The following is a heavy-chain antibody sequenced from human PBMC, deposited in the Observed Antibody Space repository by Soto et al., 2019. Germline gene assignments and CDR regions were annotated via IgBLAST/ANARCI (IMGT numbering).Heavy chain of an antibody. CDR3: ARSVTLDY. V-gene: IGHV3-53*01. D-gene: IGHD2-21*02. CDR1: GFTVSSNY. Sequence: GGSLRLSCAASGFTVSSNYMSWVRQAPGKGLAWVSVIYSGGSTYYADSVRGRFTISRDNSKNTLYLQMNSLRAEDTAVYYCARSVTLDYWGQGTLVTVSS. CDR2: IYSGGST. J-gene: IGHJ4*02.